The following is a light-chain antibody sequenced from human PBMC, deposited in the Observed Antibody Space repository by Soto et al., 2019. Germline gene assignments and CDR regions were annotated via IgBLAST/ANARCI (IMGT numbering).Light chain of an antibody. V-gene: IGKV3-11*01. CDR2: DAS. J-gene: IGKJ4*01. CDR1: QSVSIY. CDR3: QQRSSWPQLT. Sequence: EIVLTQSPATLSLSPGERATLSCRASQSVSIYLAWYQHKPGQAPRLLIYDASNRATGIPARFSGSGSGTDFTLTISSLEPEDFAVYYCQQRSSWPQLTFGGGTKVEIK.